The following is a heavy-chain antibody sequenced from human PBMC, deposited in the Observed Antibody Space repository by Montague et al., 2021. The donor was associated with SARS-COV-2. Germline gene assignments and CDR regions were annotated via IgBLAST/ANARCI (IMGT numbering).Heavy chain of an antibody. CDR1: GGSFSGYY. J-gene: IGHJ4*02. CDR3: AGGARQGYGFRLGSFDS. CDR2: INHSGRT. D-gene: IGHD3-10*01. V-gene: IGHV4-34*01. Sequence: TLSLTCAVSGGSFSGYYWNWIRQPPGKGLEWIGEINHSGRTNYNPSLKSRVPMSVDTSKNQFSLKLRSVTAADTAVYYCAGGARQGYGFRLGSFDSWGQGTLVTVSS.